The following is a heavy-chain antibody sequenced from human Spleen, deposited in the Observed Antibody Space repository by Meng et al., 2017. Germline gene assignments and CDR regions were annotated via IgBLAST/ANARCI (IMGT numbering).Heavy chain of an antibody. J-gene: IGHJ4*02. CDR3: AKGRWGVLVTLDY. V-gene: IGHV3-23*04. D-gene: IGHD3-16*01. CDR2: ISASGGST. Sequence: EVQLVGSGGCLVQPGGSLRLSCAVSGFAFSSYAMSWVRQAPGRGLEWVSDISASGGSTYYADSVKGRFTISRDNSKNTLSLQMNSLRAEDTAVYYCAKGRWGVLVTLDYWGQGTLVTVSS. CDR1: GFAFSSYA.